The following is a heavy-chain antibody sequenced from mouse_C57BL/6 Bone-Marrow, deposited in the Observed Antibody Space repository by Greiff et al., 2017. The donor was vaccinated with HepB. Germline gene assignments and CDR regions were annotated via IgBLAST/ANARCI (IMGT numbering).Heavy chain of an antibody. CDR1: GYTFTSHW. CDR3: AREDYGSPWFAY. J-gene: IGHJ3*01. V-gene: IGHV1-56*01. Sequence: VQLQQSGPELVRPGASVKISCKAPGYTFTSHWMQWVRQRHGQGLEWIGEIFPGSGSTYYNEKFKGKATLTVDTSSSTAYMQLSSLTSEDSAVYFCAREDYGSPWFAYWGQGTLVTVSA. CDR2: IFPGSGST. D-gene: IGHD1-1*01.